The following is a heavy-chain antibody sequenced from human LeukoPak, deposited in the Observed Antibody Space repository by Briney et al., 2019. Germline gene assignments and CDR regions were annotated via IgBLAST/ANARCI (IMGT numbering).Heavy chain of an antibody. D-gene: IGHD3-3*01. CDR2: VYYNGVT. J-gene: IGHJ4*02. CDR1: GDSITNTSSF. V-gene: IGHV4-39*01. CDR3: GRRIKVFGMIDY. Sequence: SETLSLTCTVSGDSITNTSSFWGWIRQSPGKGLEWIGSVYYNGVTSYNPSLKRRVTISVDTSKNQYSLQVTSVTAADSAVYYSGRRIKVFGMIDYWGQGTLVTVSS.